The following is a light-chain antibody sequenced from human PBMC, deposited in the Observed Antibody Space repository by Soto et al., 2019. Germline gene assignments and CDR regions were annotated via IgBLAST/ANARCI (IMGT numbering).Light chain of an antibody. V-gene: IGKV1-39*01. CDR1: QSISSY. J-gene: IGKJ1*01. CDR2: AAS. Sequence: DIQMTQSPSSLSASVGDRVTITCRASQSISSYLHWYQQKPGKAPKILIYAASSLQSGVPSRFSGSGSGTEFTLTISSLQPEDFATYYCQQSYSTPRTFGQGTKVEIK. CDR3: QQSYSTPRT.